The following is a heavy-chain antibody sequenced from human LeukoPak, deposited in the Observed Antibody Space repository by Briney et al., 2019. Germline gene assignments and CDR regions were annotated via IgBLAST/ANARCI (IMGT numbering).Heavy chain of an antibody. CDR3: ARCGLVRGLNDY. Sequence: SETLSLTCAVSGYSISSGYYWGWIRQPPGKGLEWIGSIYHSGSTYHNPSLKSRVTISVDTSKNQFSLKLSSVTAADTAVYYCARCGLVRGLNDYWGQGTLVTVSS. V-gene: IGHV4-38-2*01. CDR1: GYSISSGYY. CDR2: IYHSGST. D-gene: IGHD3-10*01. J-gene: IGHJ4*02.